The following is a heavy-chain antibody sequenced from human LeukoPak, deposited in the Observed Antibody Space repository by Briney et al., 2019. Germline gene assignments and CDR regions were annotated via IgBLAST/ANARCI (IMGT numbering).Heavy chain of an antibody. J-gene: IGHJ5*02. D-gene: IGHD3-3*01. CDR2: IYDSGST. Sequence: SETLSLTCTVSGGSISSYYWSWIRQPPGKGLEWIGYIYDSGSTNYNPSLKSRVTISVDTSKNQFSLKLSSVTAADTAVYYCARQTTSRYDFWSGYPNPLPWFDPWGQGTLVTVSS. V-gene: IGHV4-59*08. CDR1: GGSISSYY. CDR3: ARQTTSRYDFWSGYPNPLPWFDP.